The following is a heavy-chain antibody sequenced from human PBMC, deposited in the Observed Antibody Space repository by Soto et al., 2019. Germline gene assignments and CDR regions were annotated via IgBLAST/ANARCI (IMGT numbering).Heavy chain of an antibody. J-gene: IGHJ4*02. CDR3: ARARYDNSGYYAENYPDY. CDR1: GYSFSTYW. V-gene: IGHV5-51*01. CDR2: IYPGDSDT. D-gene: IGHD3-22*01. Sequence: GESLKISCTGSGYSFSTYWIAWVRQMPGKGLEWMGIIYPGDSDTRYSPSFQGQVTISVDTSKNRFSLKLTSVTAADTAIYYCARARYDNSGYYAENYPDYWGQGTLVTVSS.